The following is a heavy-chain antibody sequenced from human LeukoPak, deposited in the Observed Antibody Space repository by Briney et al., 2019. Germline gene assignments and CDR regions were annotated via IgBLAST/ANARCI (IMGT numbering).Heavy chain of an antibody. V-gene: IGHV1-2*02. CDR1: GYTFTGYY. CDR2: INPNSGGT. Sequence: ASVKVSCKASGYTFTGYYMHGVRQAPGQGLEWMGWINPNSGGTNYAQKFQGRVSMTRDTSICTADMELIRLTSDDKGGYYCARRDDPGDYEALDWGQGPLVTVSS. J-gene: IGHJ4*02. D-gene: IGHD4-17*01. CDR3: ARRDDPGDYEALD.